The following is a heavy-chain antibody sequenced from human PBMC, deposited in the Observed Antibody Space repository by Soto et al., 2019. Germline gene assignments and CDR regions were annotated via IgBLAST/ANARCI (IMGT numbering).Heavy chain of an antibody. D-gene: IGHD6-19*01. CDR2: LYNSGTT. CDR1: GGSISSYY. J-gene: IGHJ4*02. V-gene: IGHV4-4*08. CDR3: EAGGKWLAFDY. Sequence: QVQLQESGPGLVKPSETLSLTCAISGGSISSYYWSWIRQPPGKGLEYIGCLYNSGTTNYHPSLESRVTTFADMSKNQFSRRLNSVTAADTAVYYCEAGGKWLAFDYWGQGTLAAVSS.